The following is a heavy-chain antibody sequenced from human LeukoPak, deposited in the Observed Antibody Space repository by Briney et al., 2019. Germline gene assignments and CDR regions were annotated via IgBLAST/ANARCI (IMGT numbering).Heavy chain of an antibody. D-gene: IGHD3-22*01. CDR1: GGTLSDQA. J-gene: IGHJ5*02. CDR2: IIPIFGTA. Sequence: ASVKVSCKTSGGTLSDQAISWVRQAPGQGLEWMGRIIPIFGTAHYAQKFQGRVSITADESTNTAYMDLNSLISEDTAVYYCARGGYYYDTSDFYLNYFDPWGQGTLVTVSS. V-gene: IGHV1-69*13. CDR3: ARGGYYYDTSDFYLNYFDP.